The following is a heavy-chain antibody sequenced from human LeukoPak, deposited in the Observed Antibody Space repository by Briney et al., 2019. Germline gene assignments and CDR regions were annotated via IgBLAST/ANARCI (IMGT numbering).Heavy chain of an antibody. D-gene: IGHD1-1*01. J-gene: IGHJ6*02. CDR3: ARDLSGTTRDYYYGMDV. Sequence: SETLSLTCTVSGGSISSYYWSWIRQPPGKGLEWIGYIYHSGSTNYNPSLKSRVTISVDTSKNRFSLKLSSVTAADAAVYYCARDLSGTTRDYYYGMDVWGQGTTVTVSS. CDR1: GGSISSYY. CDR2: IYHSGST. V-gene: IGHV4-59*01.